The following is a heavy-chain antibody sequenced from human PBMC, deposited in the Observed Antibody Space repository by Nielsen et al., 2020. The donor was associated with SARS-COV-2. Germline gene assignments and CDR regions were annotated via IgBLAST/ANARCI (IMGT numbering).Heavy chain of an antibody. V-gene: IGHV1-46*01. CDR2: INPSGGST. CDR3: ARGRSLTLSSSGWFGWLDP. D-gene: IGHD6-19*01. J-gene: IGHJ5*02. CDR1: GYMFTSYY. Sequence: ASVKVSCKASGYMFTSYYMHWVRQAPGQGLEWMGIINPSGGSTTYAQKFQGRVTMTRDTSTSTVHMELSSLRSDDTAVYYCARGRSLTLSSSGWFGWLDPWGQGTLVTVSS.